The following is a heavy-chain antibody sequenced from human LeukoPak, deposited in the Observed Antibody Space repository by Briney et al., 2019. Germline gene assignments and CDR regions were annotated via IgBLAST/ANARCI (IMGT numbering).Heavy chain of an antibody. V-gene: IGHV4-61*02. Sequence: PSQTLSLTCTVSGGSISSGSYYWSWIRQPAGKGLEWIGRIYTSGGTNYNPSLKSRVTISVDTSKNQFSLKLSSVTAADTAVYYCARDYQYNWFDHWGQGTLVTVSS. D-gene: IGHD3-16*02. CDR3: ARDYQYNWFDH. CDR2: IYTSGGT. J-gene: IGHJ5*02. CDR1: GGSISSGSYY.